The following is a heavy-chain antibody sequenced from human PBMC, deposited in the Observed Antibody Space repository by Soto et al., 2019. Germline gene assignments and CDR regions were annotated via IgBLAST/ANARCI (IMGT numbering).Heavy chain of an antibody. J-gene: IGHJ1*01. D-gene: IGHD2-15*01. Sequence: EVQLLESGGGLVQPGGSLRLSCAASGFTFSSYAMSWVRQAPGKGLEWVSAISGSGGSTYYADSVKGRFTISRDNSKNTLYLQMNGLRAEDTAVYYCAKEGVVAATGAEYFQHWGQGTLVTVSS. CDR1: GFTFSSYA. CDR2: ISGSGGST. CDR3: AKEGVVAATGAEYFQH. V-gene: IGHV3-23*01.